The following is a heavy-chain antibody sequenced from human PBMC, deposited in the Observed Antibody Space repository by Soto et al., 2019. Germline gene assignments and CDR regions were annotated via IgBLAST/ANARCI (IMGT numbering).Heavy chain of an antibody. CDR2: IYYSGST. J-gene: IGHJ4*02. CDR3: ARGSYYDSSGYDY. CDR1: GVNIRMGEYY. Sequence: PSVTLSLTCTVCGVNIRMGEYYWSWISPPPGKGLEWIGYIYYSGSTYYNPSLKSRVTISVDTSKNQFSLKLSSVTAADTAVEYCARGSYYDSSGYDYLGQGTLVTVSS. D-gene: IGHD3-22*01. V-gene: IGHV4-30-4*01.